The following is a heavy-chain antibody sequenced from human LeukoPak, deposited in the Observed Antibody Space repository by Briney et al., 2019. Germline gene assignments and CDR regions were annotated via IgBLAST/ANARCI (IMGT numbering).Heavy chain of an antibody. CDR1: GFTFSTYW. J-gene: IGHJ6*03. CDR2: INQDGSKK. CDR3: ARVFSGWYGNYMDV. D-gene: IGHD6-19*01. V-gene: IGHV3-7*01. Sequence: QTGGSLRLSCEASGFTFSTYWMIWVRQAPGKGLEWVANINQDGSKKYYVDSIKGRFTISRDNAKNSLYLQMISLRAEDTALYYCARVFSGWYGNYMDVWGKGTTVTVSS.